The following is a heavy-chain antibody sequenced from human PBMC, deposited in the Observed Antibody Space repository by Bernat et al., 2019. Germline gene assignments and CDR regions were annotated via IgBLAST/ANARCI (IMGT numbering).Heavy chain of an antibody. Sequence: QVQLVESGGGVVQPGRSLRLSCAASGFTFSSYAMHWVRQAPGKGLEWVAVISYAGSNKYYEDSVKGRFTISRDNSKNTLYLQMNSLRAEDTAVYYCARDHMGRSWEGNYGYFDLWGRGTLVTVSS. CDR3: ARDHMGRSWEGNYGYFDL. CDR2: ISYAGSNK. J-gene: IGHJ2*01. D-gene: IGHD2-15*01. V-gene: IGHV3-30-3*01. CDR1: GFTFSSYA.